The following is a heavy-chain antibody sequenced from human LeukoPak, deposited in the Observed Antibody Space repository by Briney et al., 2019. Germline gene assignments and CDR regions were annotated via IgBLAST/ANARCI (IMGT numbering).Heavy chain of an antibody. Sequence: ASVKVSCKASGYTFTSYGISWVRQAPGQGLEWMGWISAYNGNTNYAQKLQGRVTMTTDTSTSTAYMELRSLSSDDTAVYYCARDGIVVVPAAGTRYYYYYGMDVWGQGTTVTVSS. CDR1: GYTFTSYG. J-gene: IGHJ6*02. CDR3: ARDGIVVVPAAGTRYYYYYGMDV. D-gene: IGHD2-2*01. CDR2: ISAYNGNT. V-gene: IGHV1-18*01.